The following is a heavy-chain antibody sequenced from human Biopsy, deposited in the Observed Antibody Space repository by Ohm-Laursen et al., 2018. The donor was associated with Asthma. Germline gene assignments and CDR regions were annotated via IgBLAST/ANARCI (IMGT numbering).Heavy chain of an antibody. CDR3: ARVLTTEEGDTWFDP. CDR2: IIPMFGTT. V-gene: IGHV1-69*01. CDR1: GGTFSSYS. Sequence: SSVKVSCKASGGTFSSYSVGWVRQAPGQGLEWMGGIIPMFGTTKYTQKFQARVSITADEATSTVYMELSSLRSEDTAVYYCARVLTTEEGDTWFDPWGQGTLVTVSS. D-gene: IGHD4-11*01. J-gene: IGHJ5*02.